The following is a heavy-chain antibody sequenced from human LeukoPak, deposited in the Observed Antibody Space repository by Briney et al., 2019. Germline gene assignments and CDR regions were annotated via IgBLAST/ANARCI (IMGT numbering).Heavy chain of an antibody. CDR3: ARDIEAAGLFLDY. Sequence: GESLRLSCAASGFTFSSYWMSWVRQAPGRGLEWVANMKYDGSEEYYVDSVKGRFTISRDNAKNSLYLQMNSLRAEDTAVYYCARDIEAAGLFLDYWGQGTLVTVSS. J-gene: IGHJ4*02. CDR2: MKYDGSEE. D-gene: IGHD6-13*01. V-gene: IGHV3-7*01. CDR1: GFTFSSYW.